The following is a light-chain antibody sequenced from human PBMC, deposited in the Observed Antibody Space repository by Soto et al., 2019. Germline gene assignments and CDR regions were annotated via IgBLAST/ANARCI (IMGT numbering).Light chain of an antibody. CDR1: QNVDHW. CDR3: QRYNSNSRT. CDR2: DAS. J-gene: IGKJ1*01. V-gene: IGKV1-5*01. Sequence: DIQMTQSPSTLSASVGDRVTITCRASQNVDHWVAWYQQKPAKAPKFLIYDASNLESGVPSRFSGRGSGTEFTLTISSLQPDDFATCYCQRYNSNSRTFGQGTRV.